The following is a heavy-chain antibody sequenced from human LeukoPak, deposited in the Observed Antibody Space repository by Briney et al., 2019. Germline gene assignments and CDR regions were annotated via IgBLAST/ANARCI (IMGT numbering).Heavy chain of an antibody. J-gene: IGHJ5*01. D-gene: IGHD2-15*01. V-gene: IGHV1-18*01. CDR1: GYTFTSYG. CDR3: ARAGFYCSAGSCYSWFES. CDR2: ISAYNGNT. Sequence: ASVKVSCKASGYTFTSYGISWVRQAPGQGLEWMGWISAYNGNTNYAQKLQGRVTITADESTSTAYMELSSLRSEDTAVYYCARAGFYCSAGSCYSWFESWGQGTLVTVSS.